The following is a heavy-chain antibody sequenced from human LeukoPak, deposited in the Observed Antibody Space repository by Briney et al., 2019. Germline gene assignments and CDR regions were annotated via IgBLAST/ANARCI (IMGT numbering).Heavy chain of an antibody. Sequence: PSETLSHTCTVSGGSISSSSYYWGCIRQPPGKGLEWIGSIYYSGSTYYNPSLKSRVTISVDTSKNQFSLKLSSVTAADTAVYYCARQGRAVAGTHHEARGGVGDWGQGTLVTVSS. CDR1: GGSISSSSYY. CDR2: IYYSGST. D-gene: IGHD6-19*01. CDR3: ARQGRAVAGTHHEARGGVGD. V-gene: IGHV4-39*01. J-gene: IGHJ4*02.